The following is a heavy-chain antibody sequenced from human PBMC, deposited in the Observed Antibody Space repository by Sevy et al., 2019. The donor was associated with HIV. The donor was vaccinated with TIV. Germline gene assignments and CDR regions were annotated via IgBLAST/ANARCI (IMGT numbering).Heavy chain of an antibody. J-gene: IGHJ6*02. CDR1: GDSVSSNSAA. V-gene: IGHV6-1*01. CDR3: ARIPGIAVAGTPAYYGMDV. CDR2: TYYRSKWYN. Sequence: SQTLSLTCAISGDSVSSNSAAWNWIRQSPSRGLEWLGRTYYRSKWYNDYAVSVKSRITINPETSKNQFSLQLNSVTPEDTAVYYCARIPGIAVAGTPAYYGMDVWGQGTTVTVSS. D-gene: IGHD6-19*01.